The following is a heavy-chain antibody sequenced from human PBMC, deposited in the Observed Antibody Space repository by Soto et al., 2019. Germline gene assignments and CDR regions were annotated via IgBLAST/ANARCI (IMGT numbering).Heavy chain of an antibody. D-gene: IGHD3-10*02. J-gene: IGHJ4*02. V-gene: IGHV3-73*01. CDR2: IRSKANSYAT. CDR1: GFTFSGSA. CDR3: TRRVRGVFY. Sequence: PGGSLRLSCAASGFTFSGSAMHWVRQASGKGLEWVGRIRSKANSYATAYAASVKGRFTISRDDSKDTAYLQMNSLKAEDTAVYYCTRRVRGVFYWGQGTLVTVSS.